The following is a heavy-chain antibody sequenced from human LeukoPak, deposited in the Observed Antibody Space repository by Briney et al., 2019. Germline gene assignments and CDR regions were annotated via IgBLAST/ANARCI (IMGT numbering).Heavy chain of an antibody. Sequence: PGGSLRLSCAASGFTFSSYAMSWVRQAPGKGLEWVSAISGSGGSTYYADSVKGRFTIYRDNSKNTLYLQMNSLRAEDTAVYYCANYLAVAPVSYYFDYWGQGTLVTVSS. V-gene: IGHV3-23*01. J-gene: IGHJ4*02. CDR1: GFTFSSYA. CDR3: ANYLAVAPVSYYFDY. CDR2: ISGSGGST. D-gene: IGHD6-19*01.